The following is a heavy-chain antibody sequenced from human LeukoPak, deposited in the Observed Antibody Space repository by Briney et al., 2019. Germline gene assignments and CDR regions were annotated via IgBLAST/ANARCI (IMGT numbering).Heavy chain of an antibody. CDR3: ARDLIEGEMATIPHFDY. D-gene: IGHD5-24*01. Sequence: ASVKVSCTASGYTFTSYGISWVRQAPGQGLEWMGWISAYNGNTNYAQKLQGRVTMTTDTSTSTAYMELRSLRSDDTAVYYCARDLIEGEMATIPHFDYWGQGTLVTVPS. CDR2: ISAYNGNT. CDR1: GYTFTSYG. V-gene: IGHV1-18*01. J-gene: IGHJ4*02.